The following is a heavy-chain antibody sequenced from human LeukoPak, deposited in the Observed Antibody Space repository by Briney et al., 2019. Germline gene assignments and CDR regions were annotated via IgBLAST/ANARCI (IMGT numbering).Heavy chain of an antibody. D-gene: IGHD3-10*01. CDR2: INTGNGHT. J-gene: IGHJ3*02. V-gene: IGHV1-3*04. CDR1: GYTFTNYA. Sequence: ASVKVSCKASGYTFTNYAMQWVRQAPGQRLEWMGWINTGNGHTRYSQRFQGRVTITRDTSASTVYMEVTSLRFEDTAVYYCARDGEEGSQGSLLAFDIWGQGTMVTVSS. CDR3: ARDGEEGSQGSLLAFDI.